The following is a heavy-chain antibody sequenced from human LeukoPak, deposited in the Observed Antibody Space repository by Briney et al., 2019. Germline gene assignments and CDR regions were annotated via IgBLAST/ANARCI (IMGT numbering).Heavy chain of an antibody. V-gene: IGHV4-38-2*02. J-gene: IGHJ4*02. Sequence: SATLPLTCTVSGHSIGAGFVWGWIRQSPGKGLEWIGNIFHNGNTYYNPSLNGRVTMSPDTSRNQFSLTLTSVTAADTAVYFCARRGSSTGWSFDYWGLGSLVTVSS. CDR3: ARRGSSTGWSFDY. CDR1: GHSIGAGFV. D-gene: IGHD2-2*01. CDR2: IFHNGNT.